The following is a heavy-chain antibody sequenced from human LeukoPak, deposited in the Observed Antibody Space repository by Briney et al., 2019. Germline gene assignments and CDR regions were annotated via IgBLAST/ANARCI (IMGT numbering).Heavy chain of an antibody. CDR3: ARTLQRGFYDYVWGSYDY. CDR1: GYTFTDYG. Sequence: VASVKVSCKTSGYTFTDYGINWVRQAPGQGLEWVGWISVYNGNTNYAQKLQGRVTMTTDPSTSTAYMKLRSLISDDTAIYYCARTLQRGFYDYVWGSYDYWGQGTLVTVSS. CDR2: ISVYNGNT. V-gene: IGHV1-18*01. D-gene: IGHD3-16*01. J-gene: IGHJ4*02.